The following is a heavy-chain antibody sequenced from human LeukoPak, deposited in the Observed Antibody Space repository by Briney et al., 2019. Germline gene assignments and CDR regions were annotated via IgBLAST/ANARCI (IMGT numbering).Heavy chain of an antibody. V-gene: IGHV4-34*01. CDR1: GGSFSGYY. CDR3: AGIVVVVAATPEQEFYYGMDV. Sequence: SETLSLTCAVYGGSFSGYYWSWIRQPPGKGLEWIGEINHSGSTNYNPSLKSRVTISVDTSKNQFSLKLSSVTAAGTAVYYCAGIVVVVAATPEQEFYYGMDVWGQGTTVTVSS. D-gene: IGHD2-15*01. CDR2: INHSGST. J-gene: IGHJ6*02.